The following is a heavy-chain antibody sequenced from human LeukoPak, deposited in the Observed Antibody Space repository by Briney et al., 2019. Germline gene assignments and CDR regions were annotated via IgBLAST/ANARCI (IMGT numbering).Heavy chain of an antibody. CDR2: ISGSGGST. D-gene: IGHD3-22*01. CDR1: GFTFSSYA. Sequence: PGGSLRLSCAASGFTFSSYAMSWVRPAPGKGLEWVSAISGSGGSTYYADSVKGRFTISRDNSKNTLYLQMNSLRAEDTAVYYCAKDLLTIVVVPLCSLDYWGQGTLVTVSS. J-gene: IGHJ4*02. V-gene: IGHV3-23*01. CDR3: AKDLLTIVVVPLCSLDY.